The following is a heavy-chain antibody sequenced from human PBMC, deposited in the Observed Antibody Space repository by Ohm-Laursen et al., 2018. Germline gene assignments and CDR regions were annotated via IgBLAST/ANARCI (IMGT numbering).Heavy chain of an antibody. CDR2: ISAYNGNT. Sequence: GASVKVSCKASGYTFTSYGISWVRQAPGQGLEWMGWISAYNGNTNYAQKLQGRVTMTTDTSTSTAYMELRSLRSDDTAVYYCARSIYDSSAPLFGYWGQGTLVTVSS. D-gene: IGHD3-22*01. J-gene: IGHJ4*02. CDR3: ARSIYDSSAPLFGY. V-gene: IGHV1-18*01. CDR1: GYTFTSYG.